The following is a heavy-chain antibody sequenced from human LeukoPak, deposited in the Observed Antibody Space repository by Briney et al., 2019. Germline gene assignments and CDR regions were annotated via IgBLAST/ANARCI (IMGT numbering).Heavy chain of an antibody. J-gene: IGHJ5*02. Sequence: GGSLRLSCAASGFAFSIYWMHWVRQAPGKGLVWVSRINSDGTTTGYADSVKGRLTISRDNSKNTLYLQMNSLRAEDTAVYYCARGSRDGYGMFDPWGQGTLVTVSS. V-gene: IGHV3-74*01. CDR2: INSDGTTT. D-gene: IGHD5-24*01. CDR3: ARGSRDGYGMFDP. CDR1: GFAFSIYW.